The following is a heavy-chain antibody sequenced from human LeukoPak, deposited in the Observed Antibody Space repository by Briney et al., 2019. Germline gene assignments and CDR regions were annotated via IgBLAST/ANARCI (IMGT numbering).Heavy chain of an antibody. CDR3: ARASYYGDY. CDR1: GGSISSSTHY. V-gene: IGHV4-39*01. D-gene: IGHD4-17*01. Sequence: PSETLSLTCTVSGGSISSSTHYWGWIRQPPGKGLEWIGSIYFGGSTYSNPSLKSRVTISVDTSKNQFSLRLSSVTAADTAVYYCARASYYGDYWGQGTLVTVSS. J-gene: IGHJ4*02. CDR2: IYFGGST.